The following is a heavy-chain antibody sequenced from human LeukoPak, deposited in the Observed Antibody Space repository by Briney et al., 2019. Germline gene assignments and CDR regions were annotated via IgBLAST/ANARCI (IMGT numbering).Heavy chain of an antibody. CDR2: SSHSGST. CDR1: GYSMSSEYY. J-gene: IGHJ3*02. V-gene: IGHV4-38-2*02. Sequence: SETLSLTCTVSGYSMSSEYYWGWIRQPPGRGLEWIGSSSHSGSTDYNPSLESRVAMSLDSSKNQFSLRLSSVTAADTAVYYCARESPRSYGLTGFAFDSWGQGTMVTVSS. D-gene: IGHD5-18*01. CDR3: ARESPRSYGLTGFAFDS.